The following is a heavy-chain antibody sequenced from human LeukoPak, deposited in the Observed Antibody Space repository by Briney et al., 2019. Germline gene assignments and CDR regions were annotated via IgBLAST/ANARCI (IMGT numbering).Heavy chain of an antibody. J-gene: IGHJ4*02. Sequence: GGSLRLSCAASGFTFSNAWMTWVRQARGKGLEWVGRIESKTDGGTPDYAAPVKGRFTISRDDSKNTLYLQMDSLKTEDTAVYYCTTGIRGSGSYLNWGQGTLVTVSS. CDR2: IESKTDGGTP. V-gene: IGHV3-15*04. D-gene: IGHD3-10*01. CDR3: TTGIRGSGSYLN. CDR1: GFTFSNAW.